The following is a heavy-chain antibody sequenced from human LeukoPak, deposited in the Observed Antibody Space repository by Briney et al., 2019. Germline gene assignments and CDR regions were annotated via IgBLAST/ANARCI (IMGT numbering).Heavy chain of an antibody. CDR2: IGEDGSGK. CDR1: GFTISAYW. V-gene: IGHV3-7*01. CDR3: ARDSNRKGDY. J-gene: IGHJ4*02. Sequence: GGSLRLSCAASGFTISAYWMSWVRQAPGKGLEWAASIGEDGSGKYYVDSVKGRFTISRDNAKNSLYLQMISLRAEDTAMYYCARDSNRKGDYWGQGTLVTVSS.